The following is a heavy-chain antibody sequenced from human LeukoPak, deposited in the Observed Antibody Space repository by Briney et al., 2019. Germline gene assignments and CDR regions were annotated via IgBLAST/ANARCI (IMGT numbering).Heavy chain of an antibody. J-gene: IGHJ4*02. CDR1: GGSFSGYY. V-gene: IGHV4-59*01. Sequence: SETLSLTCAVYGGSFSGYYRSWIRQPPGKGLEWIGYIYYSGSTNYNPSLKSRVTISVDTSKNQFSLKLSSVTAADTAVYYCARIPLYYYDSSGYPEGPFDYWGQGTLVTVSS. CDR2: IYYSGST. D-gene: IGHD3-22*01. CDR3: ARIPLYYYDSSGYPEGPFDY.